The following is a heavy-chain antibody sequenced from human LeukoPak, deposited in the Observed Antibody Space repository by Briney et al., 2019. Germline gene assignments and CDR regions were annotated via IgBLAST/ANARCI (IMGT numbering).Heavy chain of an antibody. CDR1: GYSISSSSW. J-gene: IGHJ5*02. D-gene: IGHD3-16*01. CDR3: ARHYGP. V-gene: IGHV4-28*01. CDR2: IYHSGTT. Sequence: SDTLSLTCAVSGYSISSSSWWGWIRQPPGKGLEWMAYIYHSGTTYYNPSLQSRVTMSVDTSKNQFSLKLTSVTAADTAVYYCARHYGPWGQGTLVTVSS.